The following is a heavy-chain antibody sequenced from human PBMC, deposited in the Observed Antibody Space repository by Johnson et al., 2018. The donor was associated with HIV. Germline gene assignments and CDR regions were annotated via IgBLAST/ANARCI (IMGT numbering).Heavy chain of an antibody. Sequence: QVQLVESGGGVVQPGRSLRLTCAASGFTFSNFGFHWVRQAPGKGLEWVAAISFAGNNKYYVDSVKGRFTISRENSKNTLYLQMNSLRAEDTAVYYCSYIFVDTAFTQTTTDAFDIWGQGTMVTVSS. CDR3: SYIFVDTAFTQTTTDAFDI. D-gene: IGHD5-18*01. V-gene: IGHV3-30*03. J-gene: IGHJ3*02. CDR1: GFTFSNFG. CDR2: ISFAGNNK.